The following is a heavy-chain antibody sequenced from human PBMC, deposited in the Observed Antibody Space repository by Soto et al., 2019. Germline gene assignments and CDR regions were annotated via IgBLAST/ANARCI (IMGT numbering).Heavy chain of an antibody. CDR2: IYYSGST. Sequence: SETLSLTCAVYGGSFSGYYWSWIRQHPGKGLEWIGYIYYSGSTYYNPSLKSRVTISVDTSKNQFSLKLSSVTAADTAVYYWARGPGIWGQGTRVTVSS. V-gene: IGHV4-31*11. J-gene: IGHJ4*02. CDR1: GGSFSGYY. CDR3: ARGPGI.